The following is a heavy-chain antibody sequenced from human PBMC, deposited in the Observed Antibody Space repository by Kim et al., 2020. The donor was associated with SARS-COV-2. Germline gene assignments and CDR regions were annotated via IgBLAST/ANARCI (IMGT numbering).Heavy chain of an antibody. Sequence: ASVKVSCKASGYTFTSYAMNWVRQAPGQGLEWMGWINTNTGIPTYAQGFTGRFVFSLDTSVSTAYLQISSLKAEDTAVYYCARTGSSGWASDFDYWGQGTLVTVSS. D-gene: IGHD6-19*01. CDR3: ARTGSSGWASDFDY. CDR1: GYTFTSYA. J-gene: IGHJ4*02. V-gene: IGHV7-4-1*02. CDR2: INTNTGIP.